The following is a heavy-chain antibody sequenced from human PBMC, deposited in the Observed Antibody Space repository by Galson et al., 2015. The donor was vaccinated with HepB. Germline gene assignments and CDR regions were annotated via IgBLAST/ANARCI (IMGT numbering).Heavy chain of an antibody. Sequence: SLRLSCAASGFTFSSYAMSWVRQAPGKGLEWVSAISGSGGSTYYADSVKGRFTISRDNSKNTLYLQMNSLRAEDTAVYYCAKDKVVPNQVFQHWGQGTLVTVSS. J-gene: IGHJ1*01. D-gene: IGHD2-21*01. CDR1: GFTFSSYA. CDR2: ISGSGGST. CDR3: AKDKVVPNQVFQH. V-gene: IGHV3-23*01.